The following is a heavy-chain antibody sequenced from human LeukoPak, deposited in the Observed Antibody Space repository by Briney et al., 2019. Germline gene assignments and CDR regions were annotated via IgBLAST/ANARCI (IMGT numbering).Heavy chain of an antibody. CDR2: ISGSGGST. D-gene: IGHD5-12*01. CDR3: AKDQSGYDYWDY. V-gene: IGHV3-23*01. J-gene: IGHJ4*02. Sequence: GGSLRPSCAASGFTFSSYAMSWVRQAPGKGLEWVSAISGSGGSTYYADSVKGRFTISRDNSKNTLYLQMNSLRAEDTAVYYCAKDQSGYDYWDYWGQGTLVTASS. CDR1: GFTFSSYA.